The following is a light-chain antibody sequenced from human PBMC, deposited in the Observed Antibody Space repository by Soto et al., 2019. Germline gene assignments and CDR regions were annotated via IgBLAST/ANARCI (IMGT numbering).Light chain of an antibody. V-gene: IGLV2-14*01. CDR3: SAYTSSSTLYV. J-gene: IGLJ1*01. Sequence: QSALTQPASVSGSPGQSITISCTGTSSDVGGYNYVSWYQQHPGKAPKLMIYDVSNRPSGVSNRFSGSKSGNTASLTISGLQAEDEADYSCSAYTSSSTLYVFGTGTNLTVL. CDR1: SSDVGGYNY. CDR2: DVS.